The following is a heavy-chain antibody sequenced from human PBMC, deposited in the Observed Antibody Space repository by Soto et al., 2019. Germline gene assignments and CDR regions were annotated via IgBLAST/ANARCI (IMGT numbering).Heavy chain of an antibody. Sequence: EVQLLESGGGLVQPGGSLRLSCAASGFTFSDHYMDWVRQAPGKGLEWVGRTRNKANSYTTEYAASVKGRFTISRDDSKNSLYLQMNSLKTEDTAVYYCATSGWFGESVDVWGQGTTVTVSS. V-gene: IGHV3-72*01. J-gene: IGHJ6*02. CDR2: TRNKANSYTT. D-gene: IGHD3-10*01. CDR1: GFTFSDHY. CDR3: ATSGWFGESVDV.